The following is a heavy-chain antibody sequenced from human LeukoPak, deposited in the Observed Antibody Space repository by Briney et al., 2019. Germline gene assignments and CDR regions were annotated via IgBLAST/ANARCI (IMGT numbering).Heavy chain of an antibody. J-gene: IGHJ4*02. Sequence: GGSLRLSCAASGFTVSSNYMSWVRQAPGKGLEWVSVIYSGGSTYYADSVKGRFTISRDNSKNTLYLQMNSLRAEDTAVYYCARVEWDHSRLRWGGFDYWGQGTLVTVSS. CDR3: ARVEWDHSRLRWGGFDY. D-gene: IGHD4-23*01. CDR2: IYSGGST. V-gene: IGHV3-53*01. CDR1: GFTVSSNY.